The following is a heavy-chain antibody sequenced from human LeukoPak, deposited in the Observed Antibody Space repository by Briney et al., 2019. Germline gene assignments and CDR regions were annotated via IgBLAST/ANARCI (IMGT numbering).Heavy chain of an antibody. CDR1: GGTFSSYA. D-gene: IGHD3-22*01. J-gene: IGHJ4*02. V-gene: IGHV1-69*06. CDR3: ASGLEGYYYVSFDY. CDR2: IIPIFGTA. Sequence: GSSVKVSCKASGGTFSSYAISWVRQAPGQGLEWMGGIIPIFGTANYAQKFQGRVTITADKSTSTAYMELSSLRSEDTAVYYCASGLEGYYYVSFDYWGQGTLVTVSS.